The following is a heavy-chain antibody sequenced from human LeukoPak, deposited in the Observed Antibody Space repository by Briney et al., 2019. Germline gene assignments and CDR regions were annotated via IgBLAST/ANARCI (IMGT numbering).Heavy chain of an antibody. CDR2: ISTYAGST. CDR3: AREAPGGYFDY. Sequence: ASVKVSCKASGYTFTTYFLHWVRQAPRQRLEWMGMISTYAGSTNYAQKFQGRVTMTRVTPTSTVYIDLASLGSDDTAEDYCAREAPGGYFDYWAQGTLVTVSS. J-gene: IGHJ4*02. D-gene: IGHD3-16*01. CDR1: GYTFTTYF. V-gene: IGHV1-46*01.